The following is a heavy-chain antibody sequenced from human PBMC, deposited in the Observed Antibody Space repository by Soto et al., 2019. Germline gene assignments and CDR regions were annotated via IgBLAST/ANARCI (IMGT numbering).Heavy chain of an antibody. V-gene: IGHV4-59*12. CDR3: ARGKRRAVRTTVTTLRFDP. CDR1: GGSISSYY. J-gene: IGHJ5*02. D-gene: IGHD4-17*01. CDR2: IYYSGST. Sequence: PSETLSLTCTVSGGSISSYYWSWIRQPPGKGLEWIGYIYYSGSTNYNPSLKSRVTISVDTSKNQFSLKLSSVTAADTAVYYCARGKRRAVRTTVTTLRFDPWGQGTLVTVSS.